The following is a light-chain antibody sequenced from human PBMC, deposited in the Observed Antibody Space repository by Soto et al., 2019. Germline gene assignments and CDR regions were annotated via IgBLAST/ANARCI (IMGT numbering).Light chain of an antibody. J-gene: IGLJ2*01. V-gene: IGLV3-21*02. CDR2: DDS. CDR3: HVWDSSSDHP. CDR1: RIGSKS. Sequence: SSELTQPPSVSVAPGQTATITCGGARIGSKSVHWFQQRPGQAPVLVVYDDSERPSGIPERFSGSNSGNTATLTISRVEAGDEADYYCHVWDSSSDHPFGGGTKLTVL.